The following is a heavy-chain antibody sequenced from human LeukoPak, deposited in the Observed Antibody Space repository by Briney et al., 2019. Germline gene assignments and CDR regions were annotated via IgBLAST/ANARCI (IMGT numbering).Heavy chain of an antibody. J-gene: IGHJ5*01. V-gene: IGHV3-48*01. CDR2: ISSRSSTI. CDR1: GFTFSSYY. Sequence: GGSLRLSCAASGFTFSSYYMYWFRQPPREELQGVSCISSRSSTIYYADSLKSRFTISIDNAKNSLYLQMNSLRAEDTAVYYCARDQGYYDFWRGYYTPFDCWGQGTLVTVSS. CDR3: ARDQGYYDFWRGYYTPFDC. D-gene: IGHD3-3*01.